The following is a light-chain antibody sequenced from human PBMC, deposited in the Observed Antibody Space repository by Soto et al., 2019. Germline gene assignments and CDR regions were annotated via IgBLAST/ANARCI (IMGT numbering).Light chain of an antibody. V-gene: IGKV1-27*01. CDR2: TAS. CDR3: HNYNSAPQLT. CDR1: QGISNY. Sequence: DIQMTQSPSSLSASVGDRVTIACRASQGISNYLAWYQQKPGKVPKLLICTASTLQPGVPSRFSGSGSGTDFTLTISSLQPEDVATYYCHNYNSAPQLTFGGGTKVEI. J-gene: IGKJ4*01.